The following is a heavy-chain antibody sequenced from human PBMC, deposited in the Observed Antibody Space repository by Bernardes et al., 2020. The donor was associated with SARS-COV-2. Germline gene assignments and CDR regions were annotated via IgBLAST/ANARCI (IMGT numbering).Heavy chain of an antibody. D-gene: IGHD2-8*01. V-gene: IGHV4-59*08. Sequence: ETLSLTCTVSGDSFNYYYWSWIRQPPGRGLEWIGHIYHSGSTNYDPSLKSRVSISIDTSKKQFSLKLSSVTAADTAVYYCVRHAKYCTNGVCQTYYYYGLDVWGQGTTVTVS. CDR2: IYHSGST. CDR1: GDSFNYYY. CDR3: VRHAKYCTNGVCQTYYYYGLDV. J-gene: IGHJ6*02.